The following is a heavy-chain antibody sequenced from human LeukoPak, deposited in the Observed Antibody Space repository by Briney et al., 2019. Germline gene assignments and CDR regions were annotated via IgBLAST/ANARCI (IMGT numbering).Heavy chain of an antibody. CDR3: ARVLEGSSGQHWYFDL. V-gene: IGHV4-34*01. J-gene: IGHJ2*01. CDR2: INHSGST. CDR1: GGSFSGYY. D-gene: IGHD6-19*01. Sequence: KPSGTLSLTCAVYGGSFSGYYWSWIRQPPGKGLERIGEINHSGSTNYNPSLKSRVTISVDTSKNQFSLRLSSVTAADTAVYYCARVLEGSSGQHWYFDLWGRGTLVTVSS.